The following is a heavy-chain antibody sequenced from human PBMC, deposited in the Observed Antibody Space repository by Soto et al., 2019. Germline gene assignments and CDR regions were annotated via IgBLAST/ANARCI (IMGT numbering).Heavy chain of an antibody. J-gene: IGHJ6*02. CDR2: IDWDDDK. CDR1: GFSLSTSGMC. V-gene: IGHV2-70*01. D-gene: IGHD3-10*01. Sequence: SGPTLVNPTQTLTLTCTFSGFSLSTSGMCVSWIRQPPGKALEWLALIDWDDDKYYNTSLKTRLTISKDTSKNQVVLTMTTMDPVDTATYYCARTSTVRGLIADYYYYGMDVWGQGTTVTVSS. CDR3: ARTSTVRGLIADYYYYGMDV.